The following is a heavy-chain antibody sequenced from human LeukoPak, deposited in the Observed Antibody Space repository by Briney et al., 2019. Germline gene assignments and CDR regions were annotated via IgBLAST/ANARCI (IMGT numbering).Heavy chain of an antibody. Sequence: KASETLSLTCAVYGGSFSGYYWSWIRQPPGKGLEWIGEINHSGSTNYNPSLKSRVTISVDTSKNQFSLKLSSVTAADTAVYYCARTWYYYDSSGLKRPGHPDYWGQGTLVTVSS. D-gene: IGHD3-22*01. CDR1: GGSFSGYY. CDR3: ARTWYYYDSSGLKRPGHPDY. CDR2: INHSGST. V-gene: IGHV4-34*01. J-gene: IGHJ4*02.